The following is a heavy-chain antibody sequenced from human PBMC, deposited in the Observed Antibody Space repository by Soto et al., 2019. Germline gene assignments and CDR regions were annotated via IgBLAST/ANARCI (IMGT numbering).Heavy chain of an antibody. CDR2: ISGSGGST. CDR3: AKDGAYRTQLVGDFCY. D-gene: IGHD6-13*01. Sequence: GGSLRLSCAACGFTFSSYAMSWVRQAPGKGLEWVSAISGSGGSTYYADSVKGRFTISRDNSKNTLYLQMNSLRAEDTAVYYCAKDGAYRTQLVGDFCYWGQGTFVTVSS. CDR1: GFTFSSYA. J-gene: IGHJ4*02. V-gene: IGHV3-23*01.